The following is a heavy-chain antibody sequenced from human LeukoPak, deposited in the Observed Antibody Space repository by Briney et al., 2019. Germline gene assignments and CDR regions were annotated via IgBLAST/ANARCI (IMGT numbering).Heavy chain of an antibody. CDR2: IYTSGST. CDR1: VGSISSYY. Sequence: PSETLSLPCTVSVGSISSYYWSWIRQPAGEGLEWIGHIYTSGSTNYNPSLKSRVTMAVDTSKNQFSLKLSSVTAADTAVYYCASSGAAGNAFDIWGQGTMVTVSS. D-gene: IGHD6-13*01. CDR3: ASSGAAGNAFDI. J-gene: IGHJ3*02. V-gene: IGHV4-4*07.